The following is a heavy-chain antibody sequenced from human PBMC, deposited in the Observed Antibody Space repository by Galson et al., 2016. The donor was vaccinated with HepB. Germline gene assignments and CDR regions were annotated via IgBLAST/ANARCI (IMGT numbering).Heavy chain of an antibody. CDR3: ARDSPSYGQFFDY. D-gene: IGHD5-18*01. J-gene: IGHJ4*02. V-gene: IGHV3-48*02. Sequence: SLRLSCAASGFTFSTYSMNWVRQAPGKGLEWVSYISGTSGTIYYVDSVKGRFSVSRDNAKNSLYLQMNSLGDEDTAVYYCARDSPSYGQFFDYWGQGTLVTVSS. CDR2: ISGTSGTI. CDR1: GFTFSTYS.